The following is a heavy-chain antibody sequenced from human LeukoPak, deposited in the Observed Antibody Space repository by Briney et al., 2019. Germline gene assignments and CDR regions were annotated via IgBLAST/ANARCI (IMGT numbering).Heavy chain of an antibody. D-gene: IGHD5-18*01. V-gene: IGHV4-4*07. CDR3: VSPRGFSYGYFDY. CDR2: IYSSGST. Sequence: PSETLSLTCTVSGGSISSYYWNCIRQPAGEGLEWIGRIYSSGSTNYNPSLKSRVTISADTSKNQFSLTLGSVSATDTAVYYCVSPRGFSYGYFDYWGQGTLVTVSS. CDR1: GGSISSYY. J-gene: IGHJ4*02.